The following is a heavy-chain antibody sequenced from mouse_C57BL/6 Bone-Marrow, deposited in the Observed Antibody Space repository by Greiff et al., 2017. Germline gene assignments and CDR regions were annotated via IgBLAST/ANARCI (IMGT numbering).Heavy chain of an antibody. CDR3: AKQDDYDGDYAMVY. D-gene: IGHD2-4*01. CDR1: GFSLTGYG. V-gene: IGHV2-9*01. Sequence: QVQLQQSGPGLVAPSQRLSITCTVSGFSLTGYGVDWVRQPPGKGLEWLGVIWGGGSTNYNSALMSRLSISKDNSKPQVFLKMNSLQTDDTAMYYCAKQDDYDGDYAMVYWGQGTSVTVPS. CDR2: IWGGGST. J-gene: IGHJ4*01.